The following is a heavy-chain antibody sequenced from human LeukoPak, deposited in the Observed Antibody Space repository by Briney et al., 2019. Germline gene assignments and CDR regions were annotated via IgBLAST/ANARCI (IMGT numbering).Heavy chain of an antibody. V-gene: IGHV3-30*02. D-gene: IGHD2-2*01. J-gene: IGHJ3*02. CDR1: GFTFSSYS. Sequence: QSGGSLGLSCAASGFTFSSYSMNWVRQAPGKGLEWVAFIRYDGSNKYYADSVKGRFTISRDNSKNTLYLQMNSLRAEDTAVYYCARDQCSSTSCWSDAFDIWGQGTMVTVSS. CDR3: ARDQCSSTSCWSDAFDI. CDR2: IRYDGSNK.